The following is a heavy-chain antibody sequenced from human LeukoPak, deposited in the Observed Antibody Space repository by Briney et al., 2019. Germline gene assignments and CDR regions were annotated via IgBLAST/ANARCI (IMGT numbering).Heavy chain of an antibody. V-gene: IGHV3-23*01. J-gene: IGHJ4*01. Sequence: PGGSLRLSCAASGFTFSSYALAWVRQTPGKGLEWVSAVTGRGVGTHYADSVKGRFTISRDNSKNTIYLRMNSLRAEDTAMYFCGSDPNGDYVGALGYWGRGTLVTVSS. D-gene: IGHD2-8*01. CDR2: VTGRGVGT. CDR1: GFTFSSYA. CDR3: GSDPNGDYVGALGY.